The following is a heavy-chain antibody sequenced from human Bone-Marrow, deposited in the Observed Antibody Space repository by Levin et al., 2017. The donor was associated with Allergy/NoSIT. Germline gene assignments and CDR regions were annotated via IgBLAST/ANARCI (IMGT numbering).Heavy chain of an antibody. CDR2: IRNKANSYTT. D-gene: IGHD2-8*01. CDR3: ARSCTTGVCPRYYYGLDV. CDR1: GFTFSDHY. Sequence: GGSLRLSCAASGFTFSDHYMDWVRQAPGKGLEWVGRIRNKANSYTTDYAASVKGRFTISRDDSKDSLYLQMNSLKTEDTAVYYCARSCTTGVCPRYYYGLDVWGQGTTVTVSS. J-gene: IGHJ6*02. V-gene: IGHV3-72*01.